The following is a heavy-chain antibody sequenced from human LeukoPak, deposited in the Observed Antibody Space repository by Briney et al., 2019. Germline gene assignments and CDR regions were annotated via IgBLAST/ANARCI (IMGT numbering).Heavy chain of an antibody. CDR1: GFTFSSYE. V-gene: IGHV3-48*03. D-gene: IGHD5-18*01. CDR3: ARVARLHYHDAFDI. J-gene: IGHJ3*02. Sequence: GGSLRLSCAASGFTFSSYEMNWVRQAPGKGLEWVSYISSSGSTIYYADSVKGRFTISRDNAKNSLYLQMNSLRAEDTAVYYCARVARLHYHDAFDIWGQGTMVTVSS. CDR2: ISSSGSTI.